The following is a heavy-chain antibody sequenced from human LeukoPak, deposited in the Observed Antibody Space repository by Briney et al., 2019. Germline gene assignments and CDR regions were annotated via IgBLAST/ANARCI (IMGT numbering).Heavy chain of an antibody. Sequence: GASVKVSCKASGYTFTGYYMHWVRQAPGQGLEWMGWINPNSGGTNYAQKFQGRVTMTRDTSISTAYMELSRLGSDDTAVYYCARAGGYCSGGSCYWDYFDYWGQGTLVTVSS. CDR2: INPNSGGT. V-gene: IGHV1-2*02. CDR1: GYTFTGYY. J-gene: IGHJ4*02. D-gene: IGHD2-15*01. CDR3: ARAGGYCSGGSCYWDYFDY.